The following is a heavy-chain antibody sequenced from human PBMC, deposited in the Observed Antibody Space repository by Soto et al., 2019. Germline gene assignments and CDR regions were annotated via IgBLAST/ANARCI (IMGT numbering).Heavy chain of an antibody. Sequence: GGSLRLSCEASGFTFSAHYMSWVRQAPGKGLEWVSHISGSGDTIYYADSVKGRFTISRDNAKNSLYLQMNSLRAEDTAVYYCARDRQPSSYIGLDVWGQGTTVTVSS. D-gene: IGHD4-4*01. J-gene: IGHJ6*02. CDR1: GFTFSAHY. CDR2: ISGSGDTI. CDR3: ARDRQPSSYIGLDV. V-gene: IGHV3-11*01.